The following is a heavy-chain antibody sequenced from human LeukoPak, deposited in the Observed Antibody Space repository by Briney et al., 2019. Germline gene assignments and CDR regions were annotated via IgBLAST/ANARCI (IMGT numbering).Heavy chain of an antibody. Sequence: ETLSLTCTVSGGSISSSSYYWGWIRQPPGKGLEWVSAISGSGGSTYYADSVKGRSTVSRDNSKNTLYLQMNSLRAEDTAVYYCAKSEYGDYVSFDYWGQGTQVTVSS. CDR1: GGSISSSSYY. V-gene: IGHV3-23*01. CDR3: AKSEYGDYVSFDY. J-gene: IGHJ4*02. CDR2: ISGSGGST. D-gene: IGHD4-17*01.